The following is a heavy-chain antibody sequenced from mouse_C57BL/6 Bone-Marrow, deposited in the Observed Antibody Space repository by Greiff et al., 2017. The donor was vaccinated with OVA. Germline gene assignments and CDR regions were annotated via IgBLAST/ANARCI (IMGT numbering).Heavy chain of an antibody. CDR1: GFNIKDDY. CDR2: IDPENGDT. J-gene: IGHJ2*01. V-gene: IGHV14-4*01. D-gene: IGHD2-4*01. Sequence: VQLQQSGAELVRPGASVKLSCTASGFNIKDDYMHWVKQRPEPGLEWIGWIDPENGDTEYASKFQGKATRTADTSSKTAYLQLSSLTSEDTAVYYCTSIYYDYDVWGQGTTLTVSS. CDR3: TSIYYDYDV.